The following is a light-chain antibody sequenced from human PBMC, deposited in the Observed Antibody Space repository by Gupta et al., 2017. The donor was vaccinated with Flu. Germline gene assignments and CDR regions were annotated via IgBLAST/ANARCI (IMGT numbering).Light chain of an antibody. CDR2: KDR. CDR1: ALPKQY. Sequence: SYELIQPPSVSVSPGQTARIPCSGDALPKQYAFWYQPKPGQAPVVILYKDRERPSGIPERCSGSSSGKTVTLTISGVQAEDEADYYCQSADSSGTYPYVFGTGTKVTGL. J-gene: IGLJ1*01. V-gene: IGLV3-25*01. CDR3: QSADSSGTYPYV.